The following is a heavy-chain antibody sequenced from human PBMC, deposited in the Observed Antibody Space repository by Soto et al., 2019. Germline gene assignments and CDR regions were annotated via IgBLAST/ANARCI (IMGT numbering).Heavy chain of an antibody. CDR3: ARDTDYYDSSGYYQYYFDY. CDR2: IIPIFGTA. Sequence: AASVKVSCKASGGTFSSYAISWVRQAPGQGLEWMGGIIPIFGTANYAQKFQGRVTITADESTSTAYTELSSLRSEDTAVYYCARDTDYYDSSGYYQYYFDYWGQGTLVTVSS. J-gene: IGHJ4*02. V-gene: IGHV1-69*13. CDR1: GGTFSSYA. D-gene: IGHD3-22*01.